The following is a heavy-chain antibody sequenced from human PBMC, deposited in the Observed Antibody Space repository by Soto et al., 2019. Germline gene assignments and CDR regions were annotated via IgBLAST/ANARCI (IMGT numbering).Heavy chain of an antibody. V-gene: IGHV3-66*01. J-gene: IGHJ3*02. D-gene: IGHD2-2*01. Sequence: HPGGSLRLSCAASGFTVSNKYMSWVRQAPGKGLEWVSLIQSGGTTYYADSVKGRFTISRDNSENTLYLQMNSLRAEDTAVYYCAANGPEHIVVVPAEPDAFDIWGQGTMVTVSS. CDR3: AANGPEHIVVVPAEPDAFDI. CDR1: GFTVSNKY. CDR2: IQSGGTT.